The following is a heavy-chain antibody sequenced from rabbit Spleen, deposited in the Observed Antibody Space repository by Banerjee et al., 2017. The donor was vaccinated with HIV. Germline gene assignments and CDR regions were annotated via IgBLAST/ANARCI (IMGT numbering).Heavy chain of an antibody. D-gene: IGHD4-1*01. V-gene: IGHV1S40*01. CDR1: GFSFNSGYD. J-gene: IGHJ4*01. CDR3: ARETSSGWGIVSFYFSL. CDR2: IYAGSSGNT. Sequence: QSLEESGGGLVKPGASLTLTCKASGFSFNSGYDMCWVRQAPGKGLEWIACIYAGSSGNTYYASWAKGRITISKTSSTTVTLQMTSLTAADTATYFCARETSSGWGIVSFYFSLWGPGTLVTVS.